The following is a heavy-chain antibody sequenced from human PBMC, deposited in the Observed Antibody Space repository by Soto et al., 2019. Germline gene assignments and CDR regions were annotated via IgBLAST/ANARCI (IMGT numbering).Heavy chain of an antibody. CDR2: IYPGGSNP. D-gene: IGHD1-26*01. J-gene: IGHJ6*02. Sequence: PGESLKISCKGSGYSFTSYWIAWVRQMPGKGLEWMGIIYPGGSNPRYSPSFQGQVTISADKSISTAYLQWSSLKASDTAMYYCSRHSGSSYYYDMDVWGQGTTVTVSS. CDR1: GYSFTSYW. CDR3: SRHSGSSYYYDMDV. V-gene: IGHV5-51*01.